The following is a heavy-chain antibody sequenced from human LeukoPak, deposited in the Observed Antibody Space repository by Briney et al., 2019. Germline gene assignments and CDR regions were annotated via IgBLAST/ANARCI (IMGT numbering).Heavy chain of an antibody. CDR3: ANHGHYGMDV. CDR2: ISGSGDTT. Sequence: GGSLRLSCAASGFTFSNAWVTWVRQAPGKGLEWVSGISGSGDTTYYADSVKGRFTLSRDNSKNTLYLQMDLLRAEDTAIYYCANHGHYGMDVWGQGTTVTVSS. CDR1: GFTFSNAW. V-gene: IGHV3-23*01. J-gene: IGHJ6*02.